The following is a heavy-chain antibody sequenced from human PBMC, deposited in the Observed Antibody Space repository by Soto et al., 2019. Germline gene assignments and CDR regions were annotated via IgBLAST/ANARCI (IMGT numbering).Heavy chain of an antibody. Sequence: QVQLRESGPGLVKTSGTLSLTCAVSGGSISTITWWSWVRQPPGKGLQWIGEIYHSGSTNYNPPLKSRVTISVDKSKNQFSLELSSVTAADTAVYYCARDLGSCSSTSCRPFDYWGQGTLVTVSS. D-gene: IGHD2-2*03. J-gene: IGHJ4*02. V-gene: IGHV4-4*02. CDR1: GGSISTITW. CDR3: ARDLGSCSSTSCRPFDY. CDR2: IYHSGST.